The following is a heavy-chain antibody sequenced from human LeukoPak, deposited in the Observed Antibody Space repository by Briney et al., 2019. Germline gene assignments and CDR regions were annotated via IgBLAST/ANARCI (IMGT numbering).Heavy chain of an antibody. V-gene: IGHV4-59*01. CDR1: GGSISSYY. CDR2: MYYRGNT. D-gene: IGHD6-19*01. Sequence: PSETLSLTCTVSGGSISSYYWSWIRQPPGKGLEWIGYMYYRGNTNYDPSLKSRVTISIDTPNNQFSLKLSSVTAADTAVYYCARVSSGWGAFDYWGQGTLVTVSS. CDR3: ARVSSGWGAFDY. J-gene: IGHJ4*02.